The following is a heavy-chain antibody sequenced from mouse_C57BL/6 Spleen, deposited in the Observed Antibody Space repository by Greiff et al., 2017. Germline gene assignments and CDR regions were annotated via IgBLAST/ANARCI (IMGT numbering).Heavy chain of an antibody. Sequence: VQLKESGPGLVKPSQSLSLTCSVTGYSITSGYYWNWIRQFPGNKLEWMGYISYDGSNNYNPSLKNRISITRDTSKNQFFLKLNSVTTEDTATYYCARDVQLGQGYAMDYWGQGTSVTVSS. V-gene: IGHV3-6*01. CDR3: ARDVQLGQGYAMDY. CDR2: ISYDGSN. CDR1: GYSITSGYY. J-gene: IGHJ4*01. D-gene: IGHD4-1*02.